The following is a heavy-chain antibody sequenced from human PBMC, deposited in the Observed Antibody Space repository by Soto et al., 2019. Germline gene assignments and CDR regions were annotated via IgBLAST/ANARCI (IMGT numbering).Heavy chain of an antibody. CDR2: IIPIFGTA. Sequence: QVQLVQSGAEVKKPGSSVKVSCKASGGTFSSYAINWVRQATGQGLEWMGGIIPIFGTANYAQKFQGRVTITADKSTRTAYMELSSLRSDDTAVYYCARDPSSSSREVDYWGQGTLVTVSS. D-gene: IGHD6-6*01. CDR3: ARDPSSSSREVDY. CDR1: GGTFSSYA. V-gene: IGHV1-69*06. J-gene: IGHJ4*02.